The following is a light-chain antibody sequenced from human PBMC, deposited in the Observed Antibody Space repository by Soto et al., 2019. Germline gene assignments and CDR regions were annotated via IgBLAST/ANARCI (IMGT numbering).Light chain of an antibody. Sequence: EIVLTQSPGTLSLSPGERATLSCRASQSVSSTYLAWYQHRPGQAPRLLIYGASSRATGIPDRFSGSGSVTDFTLIISRLEPEYFAVYYCQPYGNSFVVFGHGTKVEIK. J-gene: IGKJ1*01. CDR1: QSVSSTY. CDR2: GAS. CDR3: QPYGNSFVV. V-gene: IGKV3-20*01.